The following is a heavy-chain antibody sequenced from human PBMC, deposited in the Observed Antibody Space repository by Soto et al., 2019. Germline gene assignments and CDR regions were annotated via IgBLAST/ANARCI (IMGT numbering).Heavy chain of an antibody. CDR3: ARDLSEYSYGYSYYYYYGMGV. D-gene: IGHD5-18*01. V-gene: IGHV1-2*02. CDR1: GYTFTGYY. Sequence: ASVKVSCKASGYTFTGYYMHWVRQAPGQGLEWMGWINPNSGGTNYAQKFQGRVTMTRDTSISTAYMELSRLRSDDTAVYYCARDLSEYSYGYSYYYYYGMGVWGQGTTVTVSS. J-gene: IGHJ6*02. CDR2: INPNSGGT.